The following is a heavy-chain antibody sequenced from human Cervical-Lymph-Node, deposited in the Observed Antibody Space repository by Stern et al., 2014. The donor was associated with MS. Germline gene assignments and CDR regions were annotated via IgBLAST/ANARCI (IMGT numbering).Heavy chain of an antibody. CDR2: ISYDGRDK. D-gene: IGHD1-26*01. J-gene: IGHJ4*02. CDR1: GFAFRPYA. CDR3: AKGGSGSYLD. Sequence: VQLVESGRGVVQPGRSLGLSCAASGFAFRPYALPWVRQAPPPGLEWVALISYDGRDKYYTDSMKGRFTVSRDNSNNTVDLEMNSLRLEDTAVYYCAKGGSGSYLDWGQGSLVTVSS. V-gene: IGHV3-30*04.